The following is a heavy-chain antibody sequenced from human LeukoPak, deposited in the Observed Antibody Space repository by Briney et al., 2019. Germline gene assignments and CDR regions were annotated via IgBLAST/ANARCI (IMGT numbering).Heavy chain of an antibody. CDR1: GFTFSDYY. CDR2: ISSSGSTI. J-gene: IGHJ4*02. CDR3: AKDYYDSSGYYYAH. V-gene: IGHV3-11*01. Sequence: GGSLRLSCAASGFTFSDYYMSWIRQAPGKGLEWVSYISSSGSTIYYADSVKGRFTISRDNGKNSLYMQMNSLRAEDTAVYSCAKDYYDSSGYYYAHWGQGTLVTVSS. D-gene: IGHD3-22*01.